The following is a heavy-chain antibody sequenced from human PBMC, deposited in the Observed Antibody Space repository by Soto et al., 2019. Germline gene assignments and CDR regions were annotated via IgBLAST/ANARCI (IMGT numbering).Heavy chain of an antibody. V-gene: IGHV1-2*04. J-gene: IGHJ4*02. Sequence: QVHLVQSGAEVKKPGASVRVSCKASGYSFTGNSMHWVRQAPGQGLEWLGWINPNNGGTNYAQKFRCWVTMDRDTCVSPAYMDLNRLKSDDTAGYYCVIQRSWVVYWGQVTLVTVSS. CDR1: GYSFTGNS. D-gene: IGHD2-15*01. CDR3: VIQRSWVVY. CDR2: INPNNGGT.